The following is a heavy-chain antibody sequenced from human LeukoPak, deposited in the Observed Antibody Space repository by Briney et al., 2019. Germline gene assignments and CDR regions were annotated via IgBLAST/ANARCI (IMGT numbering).Heavy chain of an antibody. Sequence: GGSLRLSCAASGFTFSSYGMHWVRQAPGKGLEWVAFIRYDGSNKYYADSVKGRFTISRDNSKNTLYLQMNSLRAEDTAVYYCAKDRGLFLEWLLWDNWFDPWGQGTLVTVSS. CDR3: AKDRGLFLEWLLWDNWFDP. J-gene: IGHJ5*02. CDR1: GFTFSSYG. CDR2: IRYDGSNK. D-gene: IGHD3-3*01. V-gene: IGHV3-30*02.